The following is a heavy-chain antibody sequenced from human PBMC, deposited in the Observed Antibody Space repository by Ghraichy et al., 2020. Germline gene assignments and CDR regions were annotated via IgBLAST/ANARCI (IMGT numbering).Heavy chain of an antibody. CDR2: IRYDGNYK. Sequence: GESLNISCAASGFSFNSYDLHWVRQAPGTGLEWVTFIRYDGNYKYYADSVKGRFTISRDNSKNTLYLQMNSLRPEDTAIYYCAKIWWAGHPSQGSDSYYYMDVWGKGTTVTVSS. V-gene: IGHV3-30*02. CDR3: AKIWWAGHPSQGSDSYYYMDV. CDR1: GFSFNSYD. J-gene: IGHJ6*03. D-gene: IGHD2-8*02.